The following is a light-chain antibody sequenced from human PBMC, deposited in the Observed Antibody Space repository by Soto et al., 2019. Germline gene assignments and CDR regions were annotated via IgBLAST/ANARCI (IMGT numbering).Light chain of an antibody. CDR3: SSYTSSREYV. Sequence: QSALTQPASVSGSPGQSITISCTGTSSDVGTYNYVSWYQQHPGKAPKLMIYEVSNRPSGVSNRFSGSKSGNMASLTISGLQAEDEADYYCSSYTSSREYVFGTGTKLTVL. CDR1: SSDVGTYNY. J-gene: IGLJ1*01. V-gene: IGLV2-14*01. CDR2: EVS.